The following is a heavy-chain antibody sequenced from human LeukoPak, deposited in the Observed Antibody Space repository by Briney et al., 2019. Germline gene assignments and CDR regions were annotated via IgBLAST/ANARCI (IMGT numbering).Heavy chain of an antibody. CDR3: ARQGSSGWDLDY. D-gene: IGHD6-19*01. V-gene: IGHV4-39*01. J-gene: IGHJ4*02. CDR2: IYYSRST. CDR1: GRSLSSSSYY. Sequence: SDTLSLTCTVSGRSLSSSSYYWAWIRKPPGKGLEWIGCIYYSRSTYYNPSLKSRVTISVDTSKDQFSLKLSSVTATDTAVYYCARQGSSGWDLDYWGQGTLVSVSS.